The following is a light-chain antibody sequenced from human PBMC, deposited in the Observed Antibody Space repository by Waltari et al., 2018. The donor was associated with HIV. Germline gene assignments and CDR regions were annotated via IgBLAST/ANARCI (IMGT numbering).Light chain of an antibody. V-gene: IGKV1-12*01. CDR2: NAS. J-gene: IGKJ5*01. CDR3: QQANSFPVS. Sequence: DIQMTQSPSSVSASVGDRVTITCRASQHIDSWLAWYQHKSGKTPRLLIYNASTLHVGVPSRFSGSVSGTDFTLTISGLQPEDFATYYCQQANSFPVSFGQGTRLDVK. CDR1: QHIDSW.